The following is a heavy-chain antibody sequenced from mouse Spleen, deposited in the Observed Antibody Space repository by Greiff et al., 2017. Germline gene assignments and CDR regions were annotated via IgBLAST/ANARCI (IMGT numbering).Heavy chain of an antibody. Sequence: VKLMESGPGLVQPSQSLSITCTVSGFSLTSYGVHWVRQSPGKGLEWLGVIWRGGSTDYNAAFMSRLSITKDNSKSQVFFKMNSLQADDTAIYYCAKNSVGGNLYAMDYWGQGTSVTVSS. D-gene: IGHD1-1*01. V-gene: IGHV2-5*01. CDR1: GFSLTSYG. CDR3: AKNSVGGNLYAMDY. J-gene: IGHJ4*01. CDR2: IWRGGST.